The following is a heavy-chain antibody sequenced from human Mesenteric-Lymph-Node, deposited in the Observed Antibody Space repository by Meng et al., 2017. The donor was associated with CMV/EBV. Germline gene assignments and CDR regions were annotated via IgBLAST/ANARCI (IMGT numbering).Heavy chain of an antibody. D-gene: IGHD6-25*01. J-gene: IGHJ4*02. CDR3: VRVKLAAPNLVDY. V-gene: IGHV3-74*03. CDR1: GFTFSTYW. Sequence: GESLKISCAASGFTFSTYWIHWVRQTPGRGLMWVSRISPDGSDTLYADSVKGRFTISRDNARNTLYLQMTGLRAEDTAVYYCVRVKLAAPNLVDYWGQGTLVTVSS. CDR2: ISPDGSDT.